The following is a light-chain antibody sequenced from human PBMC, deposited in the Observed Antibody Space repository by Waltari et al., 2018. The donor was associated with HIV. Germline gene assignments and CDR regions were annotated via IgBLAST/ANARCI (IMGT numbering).Light chain of an antibody. CDR1: QSVLHSSNNKNY. J-gene: IGKJ1*01. CDR2: WAS. V-gene: IGKV4-1*01. Sequence: DIVMTQSPDSLAVSLGERATINCKSSQSVLHSSNNKNYLAWYQQKPTQPPKLLIYWASTRESGVPDRFSGSGSGTDFTLTINSLQSEDFAVYYCQQYNAWPRTFGQGTKVEVK. CDR3: QQYNAWPRT.